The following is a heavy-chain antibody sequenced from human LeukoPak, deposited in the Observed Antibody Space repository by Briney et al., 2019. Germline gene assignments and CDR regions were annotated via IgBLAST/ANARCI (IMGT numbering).Heavy chain of an antibody. V-gene: IGHV3-48*02. Sequence: PGGSVRLSCAISGFSFTDYPMIWLRQAPGKGREGISNIRTTAEGTKYAYYADSVKGRVTISRDDGKNTLYLHMNSLRDDDTAVYYCATDQRYAFDYWGQGILVTVSS. CDR2: IRTTAEGTKYA. J-gene: IGHJ4*02. CDR1: GFSFTDYP. CDR3: ATDQRYAFDY. D-gene: IGHD3-9*01.